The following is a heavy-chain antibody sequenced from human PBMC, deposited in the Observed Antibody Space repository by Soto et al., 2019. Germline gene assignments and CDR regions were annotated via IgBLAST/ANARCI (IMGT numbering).Heavy chain of an antibody. CDR1: GYPVTAYY. D-gene: IGHD3-3*01. Sequence: QLHLVQSGAVVKKPGASVTVSCSASGYPVTAYYMHWVRQAPGRGLEWMGGINPATGAAKYTQPFEGRVTLTGDTSGRKVFMELRGRTSEDTAVFYWAGGGGVGVAGSAAFDMWGQGTLVTVSS. V-gene: IGHV1-2*02. J-gene: IGHJ3*02. CDR3: AGGGGVGVAGSAAFDM. CDR2: INPATGAA.